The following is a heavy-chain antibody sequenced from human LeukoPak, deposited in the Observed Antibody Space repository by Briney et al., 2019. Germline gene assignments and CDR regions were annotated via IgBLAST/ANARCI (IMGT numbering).Heavy chain of an antibody. CDR3: AKKITMVRGVIIRSGLDY. J-gene: IGHJ4*02. Sequence: GGSLRLSCAASGFTFSSYAMSWVRRAPGKGLEWVSAISGSGGSTYYADSVKGRFTISRDNSKNTLYLQMNSLRAEDTAVYYCAKKITMVRGVIIRSGLDYWGQGTLVTVSS. V-gene: IGHV3-23*01. D-gene: IGHD3-10*01. CDR1: GFTFSSYA. CDR2: ISGSGGST.